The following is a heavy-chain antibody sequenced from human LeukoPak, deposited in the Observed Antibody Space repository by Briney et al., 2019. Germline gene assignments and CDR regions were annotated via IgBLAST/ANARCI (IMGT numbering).Heavy chain of an antibody. CDR3: ARGKFSAFDI. CDR1: GFDFSTYA. CDR2: ISTMSNYI. V-gene: IGHV3-21*01. Sequence: GGSLRLSCAASGFDFSTYAINWVRQAPGKGLEWVSSISTMSNYIFYGDSVKGRFTISRDNAKNSVYLQMNSLRPEDTAVYYCARGKFSAFDIWGQGTMVTVSS. J-gene: IGHJ3*02.